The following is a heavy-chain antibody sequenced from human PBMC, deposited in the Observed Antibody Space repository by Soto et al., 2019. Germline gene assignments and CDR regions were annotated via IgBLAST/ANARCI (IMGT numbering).Heavy chain of an antibody. CDR2: IYPGDSDT. Sequence: EVQLVQSGAEVKKPGESLKISCKGSGYSFTSYWIGWVRQMPGKGLEWMGIIYPGDSDTRYSPSFQGQVTISADKSISTAYLQWSSLKASDTAMYYCARGGARGSGSYYKYYYYDMDVWGQGTTVTVSS. J-gene: IGHJ6*02. V-gene: IGHV5-51*01. CDR1: GYSFTSYW. CDR3: ARGGARGSGSYYKYYYYDMDV. D-gene: IGHD3-10*01.